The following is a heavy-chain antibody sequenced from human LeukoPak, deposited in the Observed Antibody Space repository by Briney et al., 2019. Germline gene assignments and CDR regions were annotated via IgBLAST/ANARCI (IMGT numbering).Heavy chain of an antibody. D-gene: IGHD6-19*01. CDR3: ARVSSGRYVDY. J-gene: IGHJ4*02. CDR1: EFTFSSYS. V-gene: IGHV3-21*01. CDR2: IYCSSNYI. Sequence: GGSLRLSCAASEFTFSSYSMNWVRQAPGKGLEWVSSIYCSSNYINYADSVKGRFTISRDNAKNSLYLQMNSLRAEDTAVYYCARVSSGRYVDYWGQGNLVTVSS.